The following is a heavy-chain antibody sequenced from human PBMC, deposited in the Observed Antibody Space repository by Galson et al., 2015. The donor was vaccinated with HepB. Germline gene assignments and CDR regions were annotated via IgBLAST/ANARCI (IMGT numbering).Heavy chain of an antibody. D-gene: IGHD4-23*01. V-gene: IGHV3-66*01. Sequence: SLRLSCAASGFTVSSNYMSWVRQAPGKGLEWVSVIYSGGSTYYADSVKGRITISRDNSKNTLYLQMNSLRAEDTAVYYCGRASHGGTPYDYGLDVWGQGTTVTVSS. CDR3: GRASHGGTPYDYGLDV. J-gene: IGHJ6*02. CDR1: GFTVSSNY. CDR2: IYSGGST.